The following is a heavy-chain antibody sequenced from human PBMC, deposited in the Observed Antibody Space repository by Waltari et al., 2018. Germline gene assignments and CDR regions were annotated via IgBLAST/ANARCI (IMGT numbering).Heavy chain of an antibody. CDR3: ARGCSSSWYLYYFDY. CDR1: GGSFSGYY. Sequence: QVQLQQWGAGLLKPSETLSLTCAVYGGSFSGYYWSWIRQPPGKGLEWIGEINHSGSTNYNPSLKSRGTISVDTSKNQFSLKLSSVTAADTAVYYCARGCSSSWYLYYFDYWGQGTLVTVSS. V-gene: IGHV4-34*01. J-gene: IGHJ4*02. D-gene: IGHD6-13*01. CDR2: INHSGST.